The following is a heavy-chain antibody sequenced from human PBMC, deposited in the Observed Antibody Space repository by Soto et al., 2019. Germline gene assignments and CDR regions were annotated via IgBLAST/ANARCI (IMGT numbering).Heavy chain of an antibody. J-gene: IGHJ6*02. CDR1: GGSISSSNW. CDR3: ARDLGLTYDILTGYPYYYYYYGMDV. Sequence: SETLSLTCAVSGGSISSSNWWSWVRQPPGKGLEWIGEIYHSGSTNYNPSLKSRVTISVDKSKNQFSLKLSSVTAADTAVYYCARDLGLTYDILTGYPYYYYYYGMDVWGQGTTVT. CDR2: IYHSGST. D-gene: IGHD3-9*01. V-gene: IGHV4-4*02.